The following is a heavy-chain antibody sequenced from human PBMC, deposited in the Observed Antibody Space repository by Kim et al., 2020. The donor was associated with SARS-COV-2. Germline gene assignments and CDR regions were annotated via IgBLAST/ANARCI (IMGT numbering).Heavy chain of an antibody. Sequence: GGSLRLSCAASGFTFSSYAMSWVRQAPGKVVEWVSAITDSGGSTYYADSVKGRFTISRDNSRNTLYLQMNSLRVEDTAVYYCAKGSGASRPYYFDYWGQGTLVTVSS. D-gene: IGHD1-26*01. CDR1: GFTFSSYA. CDR2: ITDSGGST. V-gene: IGHV3-23*01. CDR3: AKGSGASRPYYFDY. J-gene: IGHJ4*02.